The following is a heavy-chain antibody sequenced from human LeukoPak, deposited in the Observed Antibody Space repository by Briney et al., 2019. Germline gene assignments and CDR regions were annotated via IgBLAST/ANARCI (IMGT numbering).Heavy chain of an antibody. V-gene: IGHV3-7*03. CDR3: ARGAIVGASTNWFDP. CDR2: IKQDGSEK. Sequence: GGSLRLSCAASGFTFSSFWMNWVRQAPGKGLEWMANIKQDGSEKYYVDSVKGRFTISRDNAKNSLYLQMNSLRAEDTAVYYCARGAIVGASTNWFDPWGQGTLVTVSS. J-gene: IGHJ5*02. D-gene: IGHD1-26*01. CDR1: GFTFSSFW.